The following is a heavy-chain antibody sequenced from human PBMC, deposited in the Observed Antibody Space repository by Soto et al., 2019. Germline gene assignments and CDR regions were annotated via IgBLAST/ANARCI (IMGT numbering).Heavy chain of an antibody. CDR1: GFSLSTSGVG. CDR2: IYWNDDK. Sequence: QITLKESGPTLVKPTQTLTLTCTFSGFSLSTSGVGVGWIRQPPGKALEWLALIYWNDDKRYSTSLKSRLTITKDTSTNQVVLTMTNMDPVDTATYYCAHTTYGDYAGSFDYWGQGTLVTVSS. J-gene: IGHJ4*02. D-gene: IGHD4-17*01. CDR3: AHTTYGDYAGSFDY. V-gene: IGHV2-5*01.